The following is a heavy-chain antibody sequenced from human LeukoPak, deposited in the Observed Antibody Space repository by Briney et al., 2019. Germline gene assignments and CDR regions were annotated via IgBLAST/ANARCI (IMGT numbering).Heavy chain of an antibody. CDR3: ARAGGSDAFDI. J-gene: IGHJ3*02. V-gene: IGHV3-30*04. D-gene: IGHD3-16*01. CDR1: GFTFSSYA. Sequence: GRSLRLSCAASGFTFSSYAMHWVRQAPGKELEWVAVISYDGSNKYYADSVKGRFTISRDNSKNTLYLQMNSLRAEDTAVYYCARAGGSDAFDIWGQGTMVTVSS. CDR2: ISYDGSNK.